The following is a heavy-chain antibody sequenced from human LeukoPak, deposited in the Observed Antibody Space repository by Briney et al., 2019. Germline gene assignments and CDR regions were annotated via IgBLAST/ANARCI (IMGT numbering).Heavy chain of an antibody. CDR1: GGSISSYY. Sequence: SETLSLTCAVSGGSISSYYWSWLGQPPGKGLEWIGYIYYSGSTNYNPSLKSRVTISVDTSKNQFSLKLSSVTAADTAVYYCASSRARPRNWFDPWGQGTLVTVSS. J-gene: IGHJ5*02. CDR3: ASSRARPRNWFDP. D-gene: IGHD6-6*01. V-gene: IGHV4-59*01. CDR2: IYYSGST.